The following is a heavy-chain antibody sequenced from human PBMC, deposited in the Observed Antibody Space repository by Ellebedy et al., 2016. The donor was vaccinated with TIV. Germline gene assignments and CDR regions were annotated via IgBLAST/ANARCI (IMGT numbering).Heavy chain of an antibody. D-gene: IGHD5-24*01. CDR1: GYTFTDYY. J-gene: IGHJ4*02. CDR3: ARGLGWLQRDSDY. Sequence: AASVKVSCKASGYTFTDYYLHWVRQAPGQGLEWMGRLNPDRGDTDYAQKYQGRITMTRDTSITTASMELRSLRSDDTAIYYCARGLGWLQRDSDYWGQGTLVTVSS. V-gene: IGHV1-2*02. CDR2: LNPDRGDT.